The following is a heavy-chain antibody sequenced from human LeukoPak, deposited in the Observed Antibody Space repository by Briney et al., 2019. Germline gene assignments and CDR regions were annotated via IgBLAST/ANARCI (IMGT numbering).Heavy chain of an antibody. J-gene: IGHJ4*02. CDR2: ISNSGNTA. D-gene: IGHD6-6*01. V-gene: IGHV3-23*01. CDR1: GFTISSYA. CDR3: AKLTDSIAARPFDS. Sequence: QPGGSLRLSCAASGFTISSYAMSWVRQTPGKGLEWVSSISNSGNTAYYADSVKGRFTISRDKSKYTLYLQMNSLRAEDTAVYYCAKLTDSIAARPFDSWGQGTLVTASS.